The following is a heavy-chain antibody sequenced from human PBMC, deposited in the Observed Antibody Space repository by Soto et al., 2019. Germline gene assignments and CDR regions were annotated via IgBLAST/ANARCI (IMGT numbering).Heavy chain of an antibody. CDR2: IWYDGSNK. CDR1: GFTFSSYG. J-gene: IGHJ4*01. CDR3: AITPWNSPYSFYL. V-gene: IGHV3-33*01. Sequence: QVQLVESGGGVVQPGRSLRLSCAASGFTFSSYGMHWVRQAPGKGLEGVAVIWYDGSNKYYADSVKGRFTISRDNSKNTPFLEMKSLRAEEMAVYYCAITPWNSPYSFYLWGHGTLVTVSS. D-gene: IGHD1-7*01.